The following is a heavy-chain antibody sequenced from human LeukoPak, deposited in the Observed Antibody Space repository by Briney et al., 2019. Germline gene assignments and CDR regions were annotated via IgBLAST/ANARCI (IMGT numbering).Heavy chain of an antibody. Sequence: GESLKISCKGSGYSFTSYWIGWVRQMPGKGLEWMGIIYPGDSDTRYSPSLQGQVTIPADKSISTAYLQWSSLKASDTAMYYCARLSGSSGWNNDAFDIWGQGTMVTVSS. CDR1: GYSFTSYW. V-gene: IGHV5-51*01. CDR2: IYPGDSDT. CDR3: ARLSGSSGWNNDAFDI. D-gene: IGHD6-19*01. J-gene: IGHJ3*02.